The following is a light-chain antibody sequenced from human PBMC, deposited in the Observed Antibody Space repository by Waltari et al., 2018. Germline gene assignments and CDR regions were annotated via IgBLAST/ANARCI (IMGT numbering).Light chain of an antibody. V-gene: IGKV1-5*03. CDR2: KAS. J-gene: IGKJ1*01. CDR3: QQYNGYSWT. Sequence: DIQMTQSPSTLSASVGDRVTITCRASQSISSWLAWYQQKPGKAPKLLIYKASSLESGGPSRFSGSGSGTAFTLTISSLQPDDFATYYCQQYNGYSWTFGQGTKVEIK. CDR1: QSISSW.